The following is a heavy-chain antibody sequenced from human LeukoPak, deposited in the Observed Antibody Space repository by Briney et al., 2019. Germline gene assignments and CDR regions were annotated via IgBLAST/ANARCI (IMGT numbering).Heavy chain of an antibody. J-gene: IGHJ4*02. Sequence: GGSLRLSCAASGFTFSDYNMNWVRQAPGKGLEWVSFISSSSVSKFYAYSVKGRFTISRDNARNSLYLQMNSLRAEDTAVYYCARGNVDTAMGLDYWGQGTLVTVSS. D-gene: IGHD5-18*01. CDR2: ISSSSVSK. V-gene: IGHV3-21*01. CDR1: GFTFSDYN. CDR3: ARGNVDTAMGLDY.